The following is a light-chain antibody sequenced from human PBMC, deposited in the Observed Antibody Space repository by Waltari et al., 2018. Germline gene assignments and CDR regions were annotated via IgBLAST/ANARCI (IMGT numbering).Light chain of an antibody. Sequence: EVVLTQSPATLSLSPGERATLPCRASQSIATYLAWYQQKPGQAPRLLIHDASYRATGIPARFSGSGSGTDFSLTISSLEPEDFAVYFCQQFTNWPPGLTFGGGTKVEI. J-gene: IGKJ4*01. CDR3: QQFTNWPPGLT. CDR2: DAS. V-gene: IGKV3-11*01. CDR1: QSIATY.